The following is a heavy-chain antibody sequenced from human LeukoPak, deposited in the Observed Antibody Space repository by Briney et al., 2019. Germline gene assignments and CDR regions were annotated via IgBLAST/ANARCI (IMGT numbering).Heavy chain of an antibody. CDR1: GGSISSGGYS. CDR3: ARARSSGWYFDFDY. CDR2: IYHSGST. Sequence: PSETLSLTCAVSGGSISSGGYSWSWIRQPPGKGLKWIGYIYHSGSTYYNPSLKSRVTISVDRSKTQFSLKLSSVTAADTAVYYCARARSSGWYFDFDYWGQGTLVTVSS. J-gene: IGHJ4*02. V-gene: IGHV4-30-2*01. D-gene: IGHD6-19*01.